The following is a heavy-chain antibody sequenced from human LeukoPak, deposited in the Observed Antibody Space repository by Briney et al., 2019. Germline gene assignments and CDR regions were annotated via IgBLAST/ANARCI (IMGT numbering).Heavy chain of an antibody. CDR3: ARDGHYDILTGYYNAGYFDL. Sequence: SETLSLTCAVSGGSISSGGYSWSWIRQPPGKGLEWIGYNYDSGSTYYNPSLKSRVTISLDRSKNQFSLKLSSVTAADTAVYYCARDGHYDILTGYYNAGYFDLWGRGTLVTVSS. V-gene: IGHV4-30-2*01. CDR1: GGSISSGGYS. CDR2: NYDSGST. J-gene: IGHJ2*01. D-gene: IGHD3-9*01.